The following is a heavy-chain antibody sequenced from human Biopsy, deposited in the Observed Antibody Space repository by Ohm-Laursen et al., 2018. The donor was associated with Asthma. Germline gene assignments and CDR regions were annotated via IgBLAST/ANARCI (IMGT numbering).Heavy chain of an antibody. D-gene: IGHD6-19*01. V-gene: IGHV1-69*13. J-gene: IGHJ6*02. CDR2: IMTVFGTT. CDR3: ARCQVGYSSGWSLLVKKIYYSGMDV. Sequence: SVSASCKAPGGSFSNFAISWARQAPGHGLEWLGGIMTVFGTTNYAQKFQGRATITADESTSTAYMEVTSLRSEETAIYYCARCQVGYSSGWSLLVKKIYYSGMDVWGQGTAVTVSS. CDR1: GGSFSNFA.